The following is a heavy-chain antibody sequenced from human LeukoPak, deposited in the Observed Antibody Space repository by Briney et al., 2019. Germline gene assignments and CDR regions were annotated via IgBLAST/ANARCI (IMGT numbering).Heavy chain of an antibody. V-gene: IGHV1-24*01. Sequence: ASVTVSCKVSGYTLTELSMHWVRQAPGKGLEWMGGFDPEDGETIYAQKFQGRVTMTEDTSTDTAYMELSSLRSEDTAVYYCATVRGLTIFGVQSDAFDIWGQGTMVTVSS. CDR2: FDPEDGET. D-gene: IGHD3-3*01. J-gene: IGHJ3*02. CDR3: ATVRGLTIFGVQSDAFDI. CDR1: GYTLTELS.